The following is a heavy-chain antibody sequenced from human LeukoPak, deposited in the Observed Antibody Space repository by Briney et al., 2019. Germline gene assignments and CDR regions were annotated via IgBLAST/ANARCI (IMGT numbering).Heavy chain of an antibody. Sequence: GGSLRLSCAASGFTFSSYAMSWVRQAPGKGLEWVSAISGSGGSTYYADSVKGRFTISRDNSKNTLYLQMNSLRAEDTAVYYCARNYNWSDWGAFDYWGQGTLVTVSS. J-gene: IGHJ4*02. CDR2: ISGSGGST. D-gene: IGHD1-20*01. CDR3: ARNYNWSDWGAFDY. V-gene: IGHV3-23*01. CDR1: GFTFSSYA.